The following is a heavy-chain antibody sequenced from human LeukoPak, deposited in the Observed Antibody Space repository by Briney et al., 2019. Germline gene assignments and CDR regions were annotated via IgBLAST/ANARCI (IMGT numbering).Heavy chain of an antibody. Sequence: GGSLRLSCAASGFTFSNYSMNWVRQAPGKGLEWLSYISSSTSAIYYADSVKGRFTISRDNAKNSLYLQMNSLRAEDTSVYYCVRDDDYSNCEFDYWGQGTLVTVSS. V-gene: IGHV3-48*01. D-gene: IGHD4-11*01. J-gene: IGHJ4*02. CDR1: GFTFSNYS. CDR2: ISSSTSAI. CDR3: VRDDDYSNCEFDY.